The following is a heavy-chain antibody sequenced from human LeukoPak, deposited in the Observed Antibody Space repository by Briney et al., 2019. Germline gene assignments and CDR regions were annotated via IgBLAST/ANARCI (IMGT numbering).Heavy chain of an antibody. CDR2: VSHDGSTN. CDR1: GFTVSSNY. Sequence: GGSLRLSCAASGFTVSSNYMSWVRQAPGKGLEWVAFVSHDGSTNYYADSVKGRFAMSRDNSKNTLSLQMNSLRGEDTAVYYCVRGGEHDYGETFYYYPMDVWGQGTAVTVSS. CDR3: VRGGEHDYGETFYYYPMDV. D-gene: IGHD4-17*01. V-gene: IGHV3-30*09. J-gene: IGHJ6*02.